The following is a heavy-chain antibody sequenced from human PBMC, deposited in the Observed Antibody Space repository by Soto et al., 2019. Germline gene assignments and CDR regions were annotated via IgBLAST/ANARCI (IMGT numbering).Heavy chain of an antibody. CDR1: GYTFTYRY. Sequence: SVKGSCKASGYTFTYRYLHWVRQAPGQALEWMGWITPFNGNTNYAQKFQDRVTITRDRSMSTAYMELSSLRSEDTAMYYCAREGGYTRANYYYYYMDVWGKGTTVPVS. CDR2: ITPFNGNT. V-gene: IGHV1-45*02. D-gene: IGHD1-26*01. J-gene: IGHJ6*03. CDR3: AREGGYTRANYYYYYMDV.